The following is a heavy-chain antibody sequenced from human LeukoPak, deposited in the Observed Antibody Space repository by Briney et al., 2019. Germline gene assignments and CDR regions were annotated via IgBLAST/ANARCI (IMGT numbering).Heavy chain of an antibody. D-gene: IGHD3-3*01. CDR1: GGSISGYY. J-gene: IGHJ2*01. CDR2: IHYSGTT. V-gene: IGHV4-59*01. Sequence: SETLSLTCTVSGGSISGYYWSWIRQTPGKGLEWIGSIHYSGTTNYNPSLKSRLTISVDTSKNQFSLKVTSVSAADTAVYYCVRENGWSHWYFDLWGRGALVTVSS. CDR3: VRENGWSHWYFDL.